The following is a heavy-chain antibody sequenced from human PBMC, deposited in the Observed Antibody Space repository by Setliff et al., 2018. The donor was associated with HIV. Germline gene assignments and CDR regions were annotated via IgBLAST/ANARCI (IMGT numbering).Heavy chain of an antibody. D-gene: IGHD5-12*01. CDR3: AKSSPSIGYISDH. Sequence: SETLSLTCSVSGASISSYYWSWIRQPPGKGLEWIGYISPTGNTNYNPSLKSRVTRSKDTSKNQFSLNVRSVTAADTAVYFCAKSSPSIGYISDHWGQGTLVTVSS. J-gene: IGHJ4*02. CDR2: ISPTGNT. CDR1: GASISSYY. V-gene: IGHV4-59*03.